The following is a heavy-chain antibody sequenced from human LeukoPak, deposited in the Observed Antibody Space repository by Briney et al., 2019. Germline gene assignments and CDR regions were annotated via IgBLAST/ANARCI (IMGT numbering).Heavy chain of an antibody. D-gene: IGHD5-12*01. CDR1: GGTFSNYA. CDR3: ARGDSAYDLFGLIDY. V-gene: IGHV1-69*13. Sequence: SVKVSCKASGGTFSNYAISWVRQAPGQGLEWMGGIIPIFGTANCAQKFQGSVTITADESTSTAYMELSSLRSEDTAVYYCARGDSAYDLFGLIDYWGQGTLVTVSS. CDR2: IIPIFGTA. J-gene: IGHJ4*02.